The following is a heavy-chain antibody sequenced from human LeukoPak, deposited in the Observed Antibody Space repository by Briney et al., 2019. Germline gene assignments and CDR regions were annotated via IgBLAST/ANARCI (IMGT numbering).Heavy chain of an antibody. J-gene: IGHJ5*02. V-gene: IGHV4-39*01. CDR3: ARMVVVAATADWFDP. Sequence: SETLSLTCTVSGGSISSSSYYWGWIRQPPGKGLEWIGSIYYSGSTYYNPSLKSRVTISVDTSKNQFSLKLSSVTAADTAVYYCARMVVVAATADWFDPWAREPWSPSPQ. D-gene: IGHD2-15*01. CDR1: GGSISSSSYY. CDR2: IYYSGST.